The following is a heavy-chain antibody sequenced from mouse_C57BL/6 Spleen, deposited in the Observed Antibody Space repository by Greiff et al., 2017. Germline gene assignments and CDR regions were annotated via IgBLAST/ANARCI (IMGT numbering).Heavy chain of an antibody. CDR2: IRNKANNHAT. V-gene: IGHV6-6*01. Sequence: EVKLMESGGGLVQPGGSMKLSCAASGFTFSDAWMDWVRQSPEKGLEWVAEIRNKANNHATYYAESVKGRFTISRDDSKSSVYLQMNSLRAEDTGIYYCTRRAYYGNFDAMDYWGQGTSVTVSS. CDR3: TRRAYYGNFDAMDY. CDR1: GFTFSDAW. J-gene: IGHJ4*01. D-gene: IGHD2-10*01.